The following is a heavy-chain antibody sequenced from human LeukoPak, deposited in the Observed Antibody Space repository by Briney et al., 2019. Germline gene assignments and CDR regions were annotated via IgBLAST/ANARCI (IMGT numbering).Heavy chain of an antibody. V-gene: IGHV4-59*08. D-gene: IGHD3-16*01. CDR3: ARHWRGGGGMDV. Sequence: SETLRLTCTVSGGSISTFYRSWIRQPPGKGLEWIGYIYYTGSTDYNPSLKSRVATSVDTSKNQFSLKLRSVTATDTAVYYCARHWRGGGGMDVWAQGTPVTVSS. CDR1: GGSISTFY. J-gene: IGHJ6*02. CDR2: IYYTGST.